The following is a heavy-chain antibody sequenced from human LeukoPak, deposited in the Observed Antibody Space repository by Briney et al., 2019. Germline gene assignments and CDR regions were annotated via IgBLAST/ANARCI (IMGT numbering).Heavy chain of an antibody. CDR1: GFTFGSYE. D-gene: IGHD3-22*01. Sequence: GGSLRLSCAASGFTFGSYEMNWVRQAPGKGLEWGSYICSSGSTIYYADSVKGRFTIPRDNAKNTLYLQMNSLRAEDTAVYYCARARYYYDSSGYLAGDSYFDLWGRGTLVTVSS. CDR2: ICSSGSTI. J-gene: IGHJ2*01. CDR3: ARARYYYDSSGYLAGDSYFDL. V-gene: IGHV3-48*03.